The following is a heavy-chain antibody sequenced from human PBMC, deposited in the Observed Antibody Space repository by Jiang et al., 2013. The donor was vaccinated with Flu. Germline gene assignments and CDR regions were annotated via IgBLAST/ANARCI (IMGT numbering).Heavy chain of an antibody. CDR3: AADRYSSSWSKIPHYYYYYGMDV. Sequence: ARGQRLEWIGWIVVGSGNTNYAQKFQERVTITRDMSTSTAYMELSSLRSEDTAVYYCAADRYSSSWSKIPHYYYYYGMDVWGQGTTVTVSS. D-gene: IGHD6-13*01. V-gene: IGHV1-58*01. CDR2: IVVGSGNT. J-gene: IGHJ6*02.